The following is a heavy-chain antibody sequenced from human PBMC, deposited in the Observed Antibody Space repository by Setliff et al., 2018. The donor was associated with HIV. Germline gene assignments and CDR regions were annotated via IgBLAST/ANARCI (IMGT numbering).Heavy chain of an antibody. V-gene: IGHV3-48*03. CDR2: ISYSGSAI. J-gene: IGHJ6*02. CDR1: GFTFINYE. CDR3: AYYSSGSFYLGYYFYHGMDV. D-gene: IGHD3-10*01. Sequence: GGSLRLSCTASGFTFINYEMNWVRQAPGKGLEWVAYISYSGSAIHYADSVKGRFTISRDNAKNSLYLQMNSLRAEDTAVYFCAYYSSGSFYLGYYFYHGMDVWGQGTTVTVS.